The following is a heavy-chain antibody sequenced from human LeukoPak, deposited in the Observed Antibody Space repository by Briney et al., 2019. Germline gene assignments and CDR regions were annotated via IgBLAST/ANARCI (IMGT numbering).Heavy chain of an antibody. V-gene: IGHV3-30*18. CDR1: GFIFSGYD. Sequence: GGSLRLSCAASGFIFSGYDMHWVRQAPDKGLEWVALISSDGSYKYSADSVKGRFTISRDNSKNTVYLQMISLRAEDTAVYYCAKDLKLTVAPDYWGQGTLVTVSS. D-gene: IGHD6-19*01. CDR3: AKDLKLTVAPDY. CDR2: ISSDGSYK. J-gene: IGHJ4*02.